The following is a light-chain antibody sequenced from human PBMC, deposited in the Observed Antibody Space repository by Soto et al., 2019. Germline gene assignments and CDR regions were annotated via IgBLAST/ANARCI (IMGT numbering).Light chain of an antibody. Sequence: EIVLTQSSGTLSLSPGERATLSCRASQSITSNSLAWYQQKPGQAPRLLIYGSSSRATGIPDRFSGSGSGTDFTLTISRLEPEDFAVYYCQQYYTSPITFGQGTRLEIK. CDR1: QSITSNS. V-gene: IGKV3-20*01. CDR2: GSS. J-gene: IGKJ5*01. CDR3: QQYYTSPIT.